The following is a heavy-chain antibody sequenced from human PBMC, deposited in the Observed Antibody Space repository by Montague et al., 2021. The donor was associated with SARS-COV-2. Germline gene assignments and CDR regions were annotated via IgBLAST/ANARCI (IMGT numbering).Heavy chain of an antibody. CDR3: ACYVDSSSRLNPRGSGTFDY. V-gene: IGHV4-31*03. Sequence: TLSLTCTVSGGSISSGGYYWSWIRQHPGRGLEWIGYIYYSGSTYYNPSLKSRVTISVDTSKNQFSLKLSSVTAADTAVYYCACYVDSSSRLNPRGSGTFDYWGQGTLATVSS. CDR2: IYYSGST. D-gene: IGHD6-13*01. J-gene: IGHJ4*02. CDR1: GGSISSGGYY.